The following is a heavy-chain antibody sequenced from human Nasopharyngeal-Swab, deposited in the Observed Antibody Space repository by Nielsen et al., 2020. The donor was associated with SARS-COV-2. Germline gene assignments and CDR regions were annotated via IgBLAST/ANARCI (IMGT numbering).Heavy chain of an antibody. J-gene: IGHJ1*01. CDR2: ISGGGGST. D-gene: IGHD5-18*01. Sequence: WIRQPPGKGLEWVSGISGGGGSTYYADSVKGRFTIARDNYKNTLYLQMIILRAEDTAVYYCANLPGYRFGYAYFHHWGQGTLVTVSS. V-gene: IGHV3-23*01. CDR3: ANLPGYRFGYAYFHH.